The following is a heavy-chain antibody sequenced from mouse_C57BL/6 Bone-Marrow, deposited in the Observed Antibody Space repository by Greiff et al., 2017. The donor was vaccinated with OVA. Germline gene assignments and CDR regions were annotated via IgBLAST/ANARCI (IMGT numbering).Heavy chain of an antibody. J-gene: IGHJ2*01. CDR1: GYTFTDYE. CDR3: TRCYFDY. CDR2: IDPETGGT. V-gene: IGHV1-15*01. Sequence: QVQLQQSGAELVRPGASVTLSCKASGYTFTDYEMHWVKQTPVHGLAWIGAIDPETGGTAYNQKFKGKAILTADKSSSTAYMELRSLTSEDSAVYYCTRCYFDYWGQGTTLTVSS.